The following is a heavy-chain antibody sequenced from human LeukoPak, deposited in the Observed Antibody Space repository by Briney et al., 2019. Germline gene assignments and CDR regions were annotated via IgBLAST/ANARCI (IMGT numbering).Heavy chain of an antibody. CDR1: GYTFTNYY. CDR2: INPSGGST. CDR3: ARYARRGYSGYDFAY. V-gene: IGHV1-46*01. J-gene: IGHJ4*02. D-gene: IGHD5-12*01. Sequence: ASVKVSCKASGYTFTNYYMHWVRQAPGQGLQWMGIINPSGGSTSYAQKFQGRVTMTRDTSTSTVYMELSSLRSEDTAVYYCARYARRGYSGYDFAYWGQGTLVTVSS.